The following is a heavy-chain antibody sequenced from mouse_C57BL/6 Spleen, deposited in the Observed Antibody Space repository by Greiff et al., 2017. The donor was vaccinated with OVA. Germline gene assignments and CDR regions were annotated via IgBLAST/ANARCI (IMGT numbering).Heavy chain of an antibody. CDR2: INPNNGGT. V-gene: IGHV1-22*01. J-gene: IGHJ4*01. Sequence: EVQLQQSGPELVKPGASVKMSCKASGYTFTDYNMHWVKQSHGKSLEWIGYINPNNGGTSYNQKFKGKATLTVNKSSSTAYMELRSLTSEDSAVYYCARGRYYSNYDAMDYWGQGTSVTVSS. CDR1: GYTFTDYN. CDR3: ARGRYYSNYDAMDY. D-gene: IGHD2-5*01.